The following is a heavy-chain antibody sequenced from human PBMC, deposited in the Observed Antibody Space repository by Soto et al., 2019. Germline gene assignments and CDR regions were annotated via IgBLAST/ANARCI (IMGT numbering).Heavy chain of an antibody. V-gene: IGHV1-3*01. CDR1: GYDFNSYS. D-gene: IGHD4-17*01. Sequence: QVRLEQSRAAVNEPGASVKISCKASGYDFNSYSIHWLRQAPGQRPEYMGRINGGIGNTKFSQKFQDRLTISRDTSASAMYMELSSLTSDDTGVYYCARSSVTIDGLDFWGQGTLVIVSS. CDR3: ARSSVTIDGLDF. J-gene: IGHJ4*02. CDR2: INGGIGNT.